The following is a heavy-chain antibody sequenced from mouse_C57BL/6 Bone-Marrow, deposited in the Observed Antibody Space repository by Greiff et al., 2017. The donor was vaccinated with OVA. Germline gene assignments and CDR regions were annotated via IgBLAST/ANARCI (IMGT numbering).Heavy chain of an antibody. CDR2: IDPENGDT. Sequence: EVQLQQSGAELVRPGASVKLSCTASGFNIKDDYMHWVKQRPEQGLEWIGWIDPENGDTEYASKFQGKATITADTSSNTAYLQLSSLTSEDTAIYYYTVGQLRRTVDYWGQGTTLTVSS. V-gene: IGHV14-4*01. J-gene: IGHJ2*01. CDR3: TVGQLRRTVDY. CDR1: GFNIKDDY. D-gene: IGHD3-2*02.